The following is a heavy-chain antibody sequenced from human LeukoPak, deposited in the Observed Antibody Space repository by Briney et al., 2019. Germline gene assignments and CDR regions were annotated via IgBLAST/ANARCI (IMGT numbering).Heavy chain of an antibody. D-gene: IGHD2-21*02. J-gene: IGHJ4*02. CDR3: ARDRGRSGYDWGGCGGDCYSLGY. CDR2: IIPIFGTA. V-gene: IGHV1-69*05. Sequence: ASVKVSCKASGGTFSSYAISWVRQAPGQGLEWMGRIIPIFGTANYAQKFQGRVTITTDESTSTAYMELSSLRSEDTAVYYCARDRGRSGYDWGGCGGDCYSLGYWGQGTLVTVSS. CDR1: GGTFSSYA.